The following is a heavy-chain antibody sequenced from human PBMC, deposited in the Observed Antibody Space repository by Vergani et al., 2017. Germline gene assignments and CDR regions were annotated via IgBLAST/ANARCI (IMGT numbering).Heavy chain of an antibody. D-gene: IGHD3-16*01. CDR3: AKHFRGWGIDY. V-gene: IGHV3-30*02. Sequence: QVQLVESGGGVVQRGGSLRLSCATSGFTLSNFDMQWILQGPGKGLDFVAFIQFDGSNQYYADSVKGRFTLSREFSKNTLYLQMNSLRTDDTATYYCAKHFRGWGIDYWGQGTQVIVSS. CDR2: IQFDGSNQ. CDR1: GFTLSNFD. J-gene: IGHJ4*02.